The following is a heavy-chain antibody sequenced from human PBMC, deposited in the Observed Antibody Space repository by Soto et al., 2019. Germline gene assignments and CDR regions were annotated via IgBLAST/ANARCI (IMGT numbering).Heavy chain of an antibody. CDR2: ISYDGTNK. CDR3: ARDAKISGGQHWAFNLFDS. CDR1: GFSFSISP. V-gene: IGHV3-30-3*01. Sequence: QVQLVESGGGVVQPGRSLRLSCAASGFSFSISPMHWVRQAPGKGPEWVALISYDGTNKFYADSVKGRFTISRDNSKSTFYLQVDSLRPEDAAVYYCARDAKISGGQHWAFNLFDSWGQGTLVTVSS. D-gene: IGHD7-27*01. J-gene: IGHJ5*01.